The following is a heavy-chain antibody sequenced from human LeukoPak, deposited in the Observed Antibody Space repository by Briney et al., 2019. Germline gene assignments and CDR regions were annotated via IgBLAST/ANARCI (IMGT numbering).Heavy chain of an antibody. V-gene: IGHV3-23*01. D-gene: IGHD2-15*01. J-gene: IGHJ4*02. CDR3: AKQLGYCSDGSCYFPY. Sequence: GGSLRLSCAASGFTFSSSAMSWVRQAPGKGLEWVSAISNNGGYTYYADSVQGRFTISRDNSKSTLCLQMNSLRAEDTAVNYCAKQLGYCSDGSCYFPYWGQGTLVTVSS. CDR1: GFTFSSSA. CDR2: ISNNGGYT.